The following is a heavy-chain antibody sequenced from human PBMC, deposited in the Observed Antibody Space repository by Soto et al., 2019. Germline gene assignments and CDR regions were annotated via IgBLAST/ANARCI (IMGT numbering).Heavy chain of an antibody. CDR3: ARDEAIASVGQPFYHFGMDV. J-gene: IGHJ6*02. Sequence: QVQLVQSGGEVKKPGASVKVSCKASGYSFSSYGLTWVRQAPGQGLEWMGWISGYNGNTNYPQKLQGRVTMTTDTXASTAYMELRSLRSDDTAVYFCARDEAIASVGQPFYHFGMDVWGQGTTVTVSS. D-gene: IGHD6-13*01. CDR1: GYSFSSYG. CDR2: ISGYNGNT. V-gene: IGHV1-18*01.